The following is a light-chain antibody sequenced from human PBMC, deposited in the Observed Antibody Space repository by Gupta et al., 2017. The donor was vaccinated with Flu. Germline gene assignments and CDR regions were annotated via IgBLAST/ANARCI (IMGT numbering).Light chain of an antibody. V-gene: IGLV1-44*01. J-gene: IGLJ1*01. CDR2: VSN. CDR3: SGWADSINRHVV. Sequence: QSVLAQPPSASRTPGQTVTITCSGSSSNIGSNAVNWYQQVPGTSQTLIIYVSNQRPSAVPDRFACSNSGTSDSPALTRLQSEDEAEYDYSGWADSINRHVVFGTGTKLTVL. CDR1: SSNIGSNA.